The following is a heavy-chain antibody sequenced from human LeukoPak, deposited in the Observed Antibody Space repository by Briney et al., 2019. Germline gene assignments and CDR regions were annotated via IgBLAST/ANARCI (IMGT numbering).Heavy chain of an antibody. D-gene: IGHD6-19*01. CDR1: GYTFTSYG. V-gene: IGHV1-18*01. Sequence: ASVKVSCKASGYTFTSYGISWVRQAPGQGLEWMGWISAYDGNTNYAQKLQGRVTMTTDTSTSTAYMELRSLRSDDTAVYYCARDQRIAVAGTIRGYYYGMDVWGQGTTVTVSS. J-gene: IGHJ6*02. CDR3: ARDQRIAVAGTIRGYYYGMDV. CDR2: ISAYDGNT.